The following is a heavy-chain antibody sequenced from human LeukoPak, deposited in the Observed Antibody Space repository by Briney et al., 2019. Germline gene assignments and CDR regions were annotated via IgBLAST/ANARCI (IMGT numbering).Heavy chain of an antibody. J-gene: IGHJ3*02. CDR3: VREYSTSSTAFDI. CDR1: GGSISHYY. D-gene: IGHD6-6*01. Sequence: SETLSLTCTVSGGSISHYYCSWIRQSPGKALEWIGEINHGGSTNYNPSLKSRVTISVDTSKNQFSLKLTSVTAADTAVYYCVREYSTSSTAFDIWGQGTMVTVSS. V-gene: IGHV4-34*01. CDR2: INHGGST.